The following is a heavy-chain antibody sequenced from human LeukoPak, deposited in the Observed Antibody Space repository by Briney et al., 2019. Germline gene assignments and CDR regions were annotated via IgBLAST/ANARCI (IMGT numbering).Heavy chain of an antibody. CDR2: IIPILGIA. CDR1: GGTFSSYA. J-gene: IGHJ3*02. Sequence: ASVKVSCKASGGTFSSYAISWVRQAPGQGLEWMGRIIPILGIANYAQKFQGRVTMTRDTSISTAYMELSRLRSDDTAVYYCARLEAYDAFDIWGQGTMVTVSS. D-gene: IGHD3-3*01. V-gene: IGHV1-69*04. CDR3: ARLEAYDAFDI.